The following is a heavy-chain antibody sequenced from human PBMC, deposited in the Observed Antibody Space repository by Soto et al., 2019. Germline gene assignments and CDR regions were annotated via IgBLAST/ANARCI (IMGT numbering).Heavy chain of an antibody. D-gene: IGHD4-17*01. CDR1: GGSFSGYY. V-gene: IGHV4-34*01. Sequence: SETLSLTCAVYGGSFSGYYWSWIRQPPGKGLEWIGEINHSGSTNYNPSLKSRVTISVDTSKNQFSLKLSSVTAADTAVYYCASDALRYFDYWGQGTLVTVSS. CDR2: INHSGST. CDR3: ASDALRYFDY. J-gene: IGHJ4*02.